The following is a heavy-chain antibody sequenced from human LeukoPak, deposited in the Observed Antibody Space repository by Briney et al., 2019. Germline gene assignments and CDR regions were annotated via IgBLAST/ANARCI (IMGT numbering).Heavy chain of an antibody. CDR2: IDPNSGDT. CDR1: GYSFTGCF. D-gene: IGHD3-22*01. J-gene: IGHJ4*02. V-gene: IGHV1-2*02. CDR3: ARSGSIGYSLDY. Sequence: GASVKVSCKASGYSFTGCFIHWVRQAPGQGLEWMGCIDPNSGDTKYAQKFQGRVSMPRDTSTRTAYMELSRLRSDDTAVYFCARSGSIGYSLDYWGQGTLVTVSS.